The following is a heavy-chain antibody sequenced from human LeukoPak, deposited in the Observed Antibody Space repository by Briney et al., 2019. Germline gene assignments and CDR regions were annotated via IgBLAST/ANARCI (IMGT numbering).Heavy chain of an antibody. CDR3: ARESRGEIDY. CDR1: GFTPSVAG. V-gene: IGHV3-30*03. Sequence: GGSLRDSSAQPGFTPSVAGIRSGSQAPGKGPEWVAVISYDGRKNYYADSVKGRFTISRDNSKNTLYLQMNSLRTEDTAVYYCARESRGEIDYWGQGTLVTVSS. CDR2: ISYDGRKN. D-gene: IGHD3-3*01. J-gene: IGHJ4*02.